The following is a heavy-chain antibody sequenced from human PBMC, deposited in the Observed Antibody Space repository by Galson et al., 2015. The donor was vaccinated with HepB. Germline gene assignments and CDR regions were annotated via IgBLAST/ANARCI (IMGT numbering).Heavy chain of an antibody. CDR3: AREVYYDSRRGLDY. Sequence: SLRLSCAASGFTVSSNYMSWVRQAPGKGLEWVSVIYSGGSTYYADSVKGRFTISRDNSKNTLYLQMNSLRAEDTAVYYCAREVYYDSRRGLDYWGQGTLVTVSS. J-gene: IGHJ4*02. CDR1: GFTVSSNY. D-gene: IGHD3-22*01. CDR2: IYSGGST. V-gene: IGHV3-53*01.